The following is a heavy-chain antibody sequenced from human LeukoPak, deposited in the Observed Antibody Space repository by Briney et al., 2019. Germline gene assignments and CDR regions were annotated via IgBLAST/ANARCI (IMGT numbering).Heavy chain of an antibody. J-gene: IGHJ3*02. D-gene: IGHD3-22*01. CDR3: ARDGEYYDSSGYSFDAFDI. Sequence: ETLSHTCAVYGGSFSGYYWSWIRQPPGKGLEWIGEINHSGSTNYNPSLKSRVTISVDTSKNQFSLKLSSVTAADTAVYYCARDGEYYDSSGYSFDAFDIWGQGTMVTVSS. CDR1: GGSFSGYY. CDR2: INHSGST. V-gene: IGHV4-34*01.